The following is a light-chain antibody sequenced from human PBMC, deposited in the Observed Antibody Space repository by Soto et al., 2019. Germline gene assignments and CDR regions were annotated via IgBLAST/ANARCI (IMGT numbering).Light chain of an antibody. CDR3: QQDGSSTWT. CDR2: DAS. Sequence: EIVLTQSPDTLSLSPGERATLSCRASQSVINSYLAWYQQKPGQAPRLLMYDASNRATGIPDRFSGSGSGTDFTLTISRLEPEDFAVYYCQQDGSSTWTFGQGTKVEIK. V-gene: IGKV3-20*01. CDR1: QSVINSY. J-gene: IGKJ1*01.